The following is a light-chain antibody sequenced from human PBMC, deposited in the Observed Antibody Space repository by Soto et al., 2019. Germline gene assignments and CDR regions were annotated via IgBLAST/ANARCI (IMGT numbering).Light chain of an antibody. CDR3: QQYSDHWT. CDR1: RSIINW. Sequence: DIELTQSPSTLSASVGDRVTITCRASRSIINWLAWYQQKSGKGPKLLIYKASNLQTGVPSRFSGSGYGTEFTLTISSLQPDDVATYYCQQYSDHWTFGQGTKVEIK. V-gene: IGKV1-5*03. CDR2: KAS. J-gene: IGKJ1*01.